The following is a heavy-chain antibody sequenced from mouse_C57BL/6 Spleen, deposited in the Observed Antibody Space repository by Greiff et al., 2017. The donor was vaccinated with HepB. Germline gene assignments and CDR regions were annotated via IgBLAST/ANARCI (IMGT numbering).Heavy chain of an antibody. J-gene: IGHJ4*01. V-gene: IGHV1-55*01. CDR3: ARDGNYLAMDY. CDR1: GYTFTSYW. D-gene: IGHD2-1*01. Sequence: QVQLKQPGAELVKPGASVKMSCKASGYTFTSYWITWVKQRPGQGLEWIGDIYPGSGSTNYNEKFKSKATLTVDTSSSTAYMQLSSLTSEDSAVYYCARDGNYLAMDYWGQGTSVTVSS. CDR2: IYPGSGST.